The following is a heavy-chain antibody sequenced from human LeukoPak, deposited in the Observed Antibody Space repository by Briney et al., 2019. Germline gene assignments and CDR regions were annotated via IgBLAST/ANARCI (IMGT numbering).Heavy chain of an antibody. D-gene: IGHD2-15*01. V-gene: IGHV4-59*01. CDR2: IYYSGST. CDR1: GGSISSCY. J-gene: IGHJ5*02. Sequence: PSETLSLTCTVSGGSISSCYWGWIRQPPGKGLEWIGYIYYSGSTNYNPSLKSRVTISVDTSKNQFSLKLSSVTAADTAVYYCARRVCGGSCYSNNWFDPWGQGTLVTVSS. CDR3: ARRVCGGSCYSNNWFDP.